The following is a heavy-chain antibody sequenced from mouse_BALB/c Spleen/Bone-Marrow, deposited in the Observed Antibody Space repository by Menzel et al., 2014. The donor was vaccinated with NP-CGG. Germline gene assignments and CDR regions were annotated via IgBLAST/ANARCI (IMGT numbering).Heavy chain of an antibody. CDR1: GFSLTSYG. V-gene: IGHV2-9*02. CDR3: ARDNYRGAWFAY. J-gene: IGHJ3*01. D-gene: IGHD2-14*01. Sequence: VQLQESGPGLVAPSQSLSITCTVSGFSLTSYGVHWVRRPPGKGLEWLGVIWAGGSTNYNSALMSRLSISKDNSKSQVFLKMNSLQTDDTAMYYCARDNYRGAWFAYWGQGTLVTVSA. CDR2: IWAGGST.